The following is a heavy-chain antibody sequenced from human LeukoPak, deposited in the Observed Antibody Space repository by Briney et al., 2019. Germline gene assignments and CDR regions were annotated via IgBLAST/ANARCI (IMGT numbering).Heavy chain of an antibody. CDR2: ISRHGAVT. Sequence: GGSLRLSCAASGLIFDDYTMHWVRQAPRKGLEWFSLISRHGAVTKYADSVRGRFTVSRVNSKNSLYLQMNSLRAEDTAVYYCARGRAIDIWGRGTLVTVSS. CDR1: GLIFDDYT. J-gene: IGHJ3*02. V-gene: IGHV3-43*01. CDR3: ARGRAIDI. D-gene: IGHD3-16*01.